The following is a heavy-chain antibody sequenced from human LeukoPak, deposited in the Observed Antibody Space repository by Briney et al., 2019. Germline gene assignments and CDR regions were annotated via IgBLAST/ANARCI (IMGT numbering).Heavy chain of an antibody. J-gene: IGHJ4*02. CDR2: IYTSGST. CDR1: GNSISSGDNY. V-gene: IGHV4-61*02. D-gene: IGHD3-22*01. Sequence: SETLSLTCTVSGNSISSGDNYWSWIRQPAGKGLEWIGRIYTSGSTNYNPSLKSRVTISGDTSKNQFSLRLSSVTAADTAVYYCAKASYSYDINGWVPFDYWGQGTLVTVSS. CDR3: AKASYSYDINGWVPFDY.